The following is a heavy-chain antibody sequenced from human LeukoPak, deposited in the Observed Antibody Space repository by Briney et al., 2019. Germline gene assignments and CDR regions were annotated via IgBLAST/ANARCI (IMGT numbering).Heavy chain of an antibody. D-gene: IGHD4/OR15-4a*01. CDR3: ARDGAKTPYYYGMDV. CDR1: GFTFSSYA. CDR2: ISSSGSTI. Sequence: PGGSLRLSCAASGFTFSSYAMSWVRQAPGKGLEWVSYISSSGSTIYYADSVKGRFTISRDNAKNSLYLQMNSLRTEDTAVYYCARDGAKTPYYYGMDVWGQGTTVTVSS. V-gene: IGHV3-11*01. J-gene: IGHJ6*02.